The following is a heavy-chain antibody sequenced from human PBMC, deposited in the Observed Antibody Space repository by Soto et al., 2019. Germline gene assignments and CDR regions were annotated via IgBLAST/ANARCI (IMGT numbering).Heavy chain of an antibody. Sequence: GGSLRLSCAASGFTFSSYAMHWVRQAPGKGLEWVAVISYDGSNKYYADSVKGRFTISRDNSKNTLYLQMNSLRAEDTAVYYCAREVSDSSGWYSGRAFDYWGQGTLVTVSS. CDR1: GFTFSSYA. CDR3: AREVSDSSGWYSGRAFDY. CDR2: ISYDGSNK. J-gene: IGHJ4*02. V-gene: IGHV3-30-3*01. D-gene: IGHD6-19*01.